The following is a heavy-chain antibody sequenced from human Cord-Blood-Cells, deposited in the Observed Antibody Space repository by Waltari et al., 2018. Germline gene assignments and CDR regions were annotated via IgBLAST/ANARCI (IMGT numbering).Heavy chain of an antibody. D-gene: IGHD1-26*01. CDR3: ARGRGATTYAFDI. CDR2: IIPILGIA. V-gene: IGHV1-69*09. Sequence: QVQLVQSGAEVKKPGSSVKVSCKASGGTFSSYAISWVRQAPGQGLEWIGRIIPILGIANYAQKFQGIVTITADKSTSTAYMELSSLRSEDTAVYYWARGRGATTYAFDIWGQGTMVTVSS. J-gene: IGHJ3*02. CDR1: GGTFSSYA.